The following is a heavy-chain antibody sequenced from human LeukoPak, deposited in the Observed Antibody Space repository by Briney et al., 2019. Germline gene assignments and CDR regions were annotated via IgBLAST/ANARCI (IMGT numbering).Heavy chain of an antibody. Sequence: NPGGSLRLSCAASGFTFSDYYMSWIRQAPGKGLEWVSYISSSGSTIYYADSVKGRFTISRDNAKNSLYLQMNSLRAEDTAVYYCARDRKTISAYYFDYWGQGTLVTVSS. V-gene: IGHV3-11*01. CDR2: ISSSGSTI. CDR1: GFTFSDYY. D-gene: IGHD3-16*02. CDR3: ARDRKTISAYYFDY. J-gene: IGHJ4*02.